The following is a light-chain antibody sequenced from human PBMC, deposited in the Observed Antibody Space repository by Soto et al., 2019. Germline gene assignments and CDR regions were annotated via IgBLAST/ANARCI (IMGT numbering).Light chain of an antibody. CDR1: QRINNY. CDR3: QEYYISWS. J-gene: IGKJ1*01. V-gene: IGKV1-5*03. Sequence: DIQTTQSPSTLSASVGDRVTITCRASQRINNYLAWYQQKPGKAPKLLIYKASSLESGVPSRFSGSGSGTEFTLTISSLQPDDFATYYCQEYYISWSFGQGTKVDIK. CDR2: KAS.